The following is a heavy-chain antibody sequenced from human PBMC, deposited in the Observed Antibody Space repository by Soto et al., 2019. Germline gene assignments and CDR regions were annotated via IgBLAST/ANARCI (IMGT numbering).Heavy chain of an antibody. D-gene: IGHD2-15*01. V-gene: IGHV4-34*01. CDR1: GGSFSGYY. CDR2: INHSGST. CDR3: ARNLAPYCSGGSCYSLGFDY. Sequence: QVQLQQWGAGLLKPSETLSLTCAVYGGSFSGYYWSWIRQPPGKGLEWIGEINHSGSTNYNPSLKSRVTISVDTSKNQFSLKLSSVTAADTAVYYCARNLAPYCSGGSCYSLGFDYWGQGTLVTVSS. J-gene: IGHJ4*02.